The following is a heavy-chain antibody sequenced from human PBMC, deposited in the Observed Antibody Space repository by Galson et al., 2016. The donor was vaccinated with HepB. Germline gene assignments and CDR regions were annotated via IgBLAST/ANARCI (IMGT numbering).Heavy chain of an antibody. J-gene: IGHJ6*02. CDR3: ARNYFIGVAGTDYGMDV. Sequence: SLRLSCAASGFTFSDYYMTWIRQAPGKGLELVSYISISSSYTNDADSVKGRFTISRDDAKNSLYLQMNSLRAEDTAVYYCARNYFIGVAGTDYGMDVWGQGTTVTVSS. D-gene: IGHD6-19*01. CDR1: GFTFSDYY. V-gene: IGHV3-11*06. CDR2: ISISSSYT.